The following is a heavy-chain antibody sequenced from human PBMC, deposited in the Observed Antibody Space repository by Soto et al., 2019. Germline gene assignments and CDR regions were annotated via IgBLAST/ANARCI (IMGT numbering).Heavy chain of an antibody. D-gene: IGHD3-22*01. V-gene: IGHV4-59*01. CDR2: IYYSGST. CDR3: ARVVRDYDSSGYSSLYYFDY. Sequence: PSETLSLTCTVSGGSISSYYWSWIRQPPGKGLEWIGYIYYSGSTNYNPSLKSRVTISVDTSKNQFSLKLSSVTAADTAVYYCARVVRDYDSSGYSSLYYFDYWGQGTLVTAPQ. CDR1: GGSISSYY. J-gene: IGHJ4*02.